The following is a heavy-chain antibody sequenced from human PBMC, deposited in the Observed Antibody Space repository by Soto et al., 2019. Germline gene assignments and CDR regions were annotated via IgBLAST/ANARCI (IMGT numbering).Heavy chain of an antibody. CDR1: GGTFSNSA. V-gene: IGHV1-69*14. CDR2: IMPIFRTP. CDR3: ASDTDRLPLAGNYYYILDV. Sequence: QVQLEQSGAEVKKPGSSVKVSCKASGGTFSNSAISWVRQAPGQGLEWMGGIMPIFRTPDYAQKFQGRVTITADKSIRTASTALTGLRSEATAVYYCASDTDRLPLAGNYYYILDVWGQGIRVTITS. J-gene: IGHJ6*01. D-gene: IGHD5-12*01.